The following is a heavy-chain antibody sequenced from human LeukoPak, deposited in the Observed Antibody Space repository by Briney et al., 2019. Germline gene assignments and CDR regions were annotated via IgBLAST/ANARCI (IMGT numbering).Heavy chain of an antibody. Sequence: GGSLRLSCAASGFTFSSYWMHWVRQAPGKGLEGVAFIQYDGSKKYYADSVKGRFTISRDSSKNTLYLQMNSLRPEDTAVYCCAKDLRRVSSGYYGGGVDYWGQGTLVTVSS. CDR3: AKDLRRVSSGYYGGGVDY. CDR2: IQYDGSKK. D-gene: IGHD6-19*01. V-gene: IGHV3-30*02. CDR1: GFTFSSYW. J-gene: IGHJ4*02.